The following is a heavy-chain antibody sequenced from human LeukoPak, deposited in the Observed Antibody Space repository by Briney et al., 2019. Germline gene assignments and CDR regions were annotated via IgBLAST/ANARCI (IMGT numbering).Heavy chain of an antibody. J-gene: IGHJ4*02. Sequence: PSGTLSLTCAVSGGSISSSNWWSWVRHPPGKGLEWIGEIYHSGSTNYNPSLKSRVTISVDKSKNQFSLKLSSVTAADTAVYYCANRYYDILTGYQPLFDYWGQGTLVTVSS. D-gene: IGHD3-9*01. CDR3: ANRYYDILTGYQPLFDY. CDR1: GGSISSSNW. V-gene: IGHV4-4*02. CDR2: IYHSGST.